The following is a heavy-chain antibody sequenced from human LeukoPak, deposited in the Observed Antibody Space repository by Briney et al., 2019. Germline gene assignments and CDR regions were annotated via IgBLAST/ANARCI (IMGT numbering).Heavy chain of an antibody. V-gene: IGHV1-46*04. CDR2: INPSGGST. CDR3: ARELTSYFDY. J-gene: IGHJ4*02. Sequence: ASVKVSCKASGYTFTIYYMHCVRHAPGQGLEWMGIINPSGGSTSYAQKLQGRDTMTRDTSTSTVYRELSSLGSEDTAVCYCARELTSYFDYWGQGTLVTVSS. CDR1: GYTFTIYY.